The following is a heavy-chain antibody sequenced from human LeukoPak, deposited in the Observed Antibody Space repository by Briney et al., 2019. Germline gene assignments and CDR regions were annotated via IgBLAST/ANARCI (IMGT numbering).Heavy chain of an antibody. D-gene: IGHD5-12*01. Sequence: GGSQRLSCAASGFTFSSYGMHWVRQAPGKGLEWVAVIWYDGSNKYYADSVKGRFTISRDNSKNTLYLQMNSLRAEDTAVYYCARDKYSGYDLDYWGQGTLVTVSS. CDR1: GFTFSSYG. CDR3: ARDKYSGYDLDY. J-gene: IGHJ4*02. V-gene: IGHV3-33*01. CDR2: IWYDGSNK.